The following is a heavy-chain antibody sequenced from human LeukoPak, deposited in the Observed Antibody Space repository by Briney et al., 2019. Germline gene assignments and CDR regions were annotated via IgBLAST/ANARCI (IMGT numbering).Heavy chain of an antibody. Sequence: GGSLRLSCAASGFTFSSYTMNWVRQAPGKGLEWVSSITSTSIYIYYADSVKGRFTISRDNAKTALYLQMNSLRAEDTALYYCAKDRAMVRGYFDYWGQGTLVTVSS. V-gene: IGHV3-21*04. J-gene: IGHJ4*02. CDR3: AKDRAMVRGYFDY. D-gene: IGHD3-10*01. CDR2: ITSTSIYI. CDR1: GFTFSSYT.